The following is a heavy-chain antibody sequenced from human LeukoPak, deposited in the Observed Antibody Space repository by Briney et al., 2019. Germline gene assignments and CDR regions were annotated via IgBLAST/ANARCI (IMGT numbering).Heavy chain of an antibody. V-gene: IGHV4-38-2*01. Sequence: SETLSLTCAVSGYSISSGYYWGWIRQPPGKGLEWIGSIYHSGSTNYNPSLKSRVTISVDTSKNQFSLKLSSVTAADTAVYYCARGPYCSSTSCYDDYYYMDAWGKGTTVTVSS. CDR2: IYHSGST. CDR1: GYSISSGYY. D-gene: IGHD2-2*01. CDR3: ARGPYCSSTSCYDDYYYMDA. J-gene: IGHJ6*03.